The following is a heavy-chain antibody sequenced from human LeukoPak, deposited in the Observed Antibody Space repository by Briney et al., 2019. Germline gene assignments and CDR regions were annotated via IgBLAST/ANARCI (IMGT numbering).Heavy chain of an antibody. J-gene: IGHJ4*02. Sequence: GSLRLSCAASGFTFSSYGMHWVRQAPGRGLEWVAVISYDGSNKYYADSVKGRFTISRDNSKNTLYLQMNSLRAEDTALYYCARSGSYSTIWRFDFWGLGTLVTVSS. CDR3: ARSGSYSTIWRFDF. D-gene: IGHD6-13*01. CDR1: GFTFSSYG. CDR2: ISYDGSNK. V-gene: IGHV3-30*03.